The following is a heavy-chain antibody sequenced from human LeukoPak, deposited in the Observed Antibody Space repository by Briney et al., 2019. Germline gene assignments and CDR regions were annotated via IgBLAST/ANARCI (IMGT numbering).Heavy chain of an antibody. J-gene: IGHJ5*02. D-gene: IGHD3-16*01. Sequence: GRSLRLSCAASGFTFSTYAMHWVRQAPGKGLEWVAIISYDGSNKYYADSVKGRFTISRDNSKNTLFLQMNSLRAEDTAVYYCARQRGNNWFDPWGQGTLVTVSS. CDR3: ARQRGNNWFDP. CDR2: ISYDGSNK. CDR1: GFTFSTYA. V-gene: IGHV3-30-3*01.